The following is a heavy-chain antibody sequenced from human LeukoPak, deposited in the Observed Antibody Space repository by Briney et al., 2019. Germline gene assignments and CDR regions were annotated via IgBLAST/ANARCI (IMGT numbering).Heavy chain of an antibody. Sequence: ASVKVSCKASGYTFTSNYIHWARQAPGQGLEWMGMTYPRDGSTSYAQKFQGRVTVTRDTSTSTVHMELSGLRSEDTAVYYCARDSEDYYDSSGYRYWGQGTLVTVSS. V-gene: IGHV1-46*01. CDR2: TYPRDGST. CDR3: ARDSEDYYDSSGYRY. CDR1: GYTFTSNY. J-gene: IGHJ4*02. D-gene: IGHD3-22*01.